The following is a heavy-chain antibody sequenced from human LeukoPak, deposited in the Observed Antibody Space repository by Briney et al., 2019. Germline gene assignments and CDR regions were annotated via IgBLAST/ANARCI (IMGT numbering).Heavy chain of an antibody. Sequence: ASVKVSCKVSGYTLTELSMHWVRQAPVKGLEWMGGFDPEDGETIYAQKFQGRVTMTEDTSADTAYMELSSLRSEDTAVYYCATSIHDYGDQIDYWGQGTLVTVSS. CDR1: GYTLTELS. J-gene: IGHJ4*02. V-gene: IGHV1-24*01. CDR3: ATSIHDYGDQIDY. D-gene: IGHD4-17*01. CDR2: FDPEDGET.